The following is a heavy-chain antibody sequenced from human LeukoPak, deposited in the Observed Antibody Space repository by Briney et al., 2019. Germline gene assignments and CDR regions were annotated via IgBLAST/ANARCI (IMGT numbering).Heavy chain of an antibody. V-gene: IGHV1-2*06. D-gene: IGHD6-25*01. CDR3: ARDGSSSGGMDV. CDR1: GYTFTNYY. J-gene: IGHJ6*04. CDR2: TNPNSGGT. Sequence: GASVKVSCKASGYTFTNYYMHWVRQAPGQGLEWMGRTNPNSGGTNYAQKFQGRVTMTRDTSSSTAYMDLSRLRSDDTAVYYCARDGSSSGGMDVWGKGTTITVSS.